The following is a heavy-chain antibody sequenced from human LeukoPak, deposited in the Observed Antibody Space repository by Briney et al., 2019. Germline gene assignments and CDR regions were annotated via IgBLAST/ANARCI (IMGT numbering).Heavy chain of an antibody. J-gene: IGHJ4*02. D-gene: IGHD5-24*01. CDR1: GESFSHYY. CDR2: INHRGTT. Sequence: SETLSLTCAVSGESFSHYYWSWLRQTPGKGLEWIGEINHRGTTNYNPSLKSRVAISIDTSRNQFSLQVTSVTAADTAVYYCARDGYNPIDNWGQGTLVTVSS. V-gene: IGHV4-34*01. CDR3: ARDGYNPIDN.